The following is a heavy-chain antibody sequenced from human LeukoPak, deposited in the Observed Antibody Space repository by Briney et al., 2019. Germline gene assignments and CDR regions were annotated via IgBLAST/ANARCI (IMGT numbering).Heavy chain of an antibody. Sequence: GGSLRLSCAASGFTFNIFIMNWVRQAPGKGLEWVSYISSSSDTIYYADSVKGRFTISRDNAKNSLYLQMNSLRAEDTAVYYCARDDSSSWSPVFDYWGQGTLVTVSS. CDR3: ARDDSSSWSPVFDY. J-gene: IGHJ4*02. CDR1: GFTFNIFI. V-gene: IGHV3-48*01. CDR2: ISSSSDTI. D-gene: IGHD6-13*01.